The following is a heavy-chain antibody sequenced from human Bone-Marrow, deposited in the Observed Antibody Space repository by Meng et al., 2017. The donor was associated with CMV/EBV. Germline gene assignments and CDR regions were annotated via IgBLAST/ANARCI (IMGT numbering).Heavy chain of an antibody. V-gene: IGHV4-39*07. Sequence: SETLSLTCFVSGGSIISSSHYWGWVRQPPGKGLEWIGSIYYSGGTYINPSLKSRVTMSVDTSKNQFSLKLSSVTAADTAVYYCARDLTFYDTLAGYYKDGYYFDYWGQGTLVTVSS. D-gene: IGHD3-9*01. J-gene: IGHJ4*02. CDR2: IYYSGGT. CDR3: ARDLTFYDTLAGYYKDGYYFDY. CDR1: GGSIISSSHY.